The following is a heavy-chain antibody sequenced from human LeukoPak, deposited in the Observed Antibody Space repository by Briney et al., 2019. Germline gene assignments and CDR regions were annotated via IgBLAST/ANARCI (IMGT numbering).Heavy chain of an antibody. CDR2: ISGGGANT. V-gene: IGHV3-23*01. D-gene: IGHD5-18*01. Sequence: GGTLRLSCAASGFTFNSYAMSWVRQAPGKGLEWVSSISGGGANTYYADSVKGRFTISRDNSKNTLYLQMNNLRPEDTAVYYCAKDLDTAMIGKIDCWGQGTLVTVSS. J-gene: IGHJ4*02. CDR3: AKDLDTAMIGKIDC. CDR1: GFTFNSYA.